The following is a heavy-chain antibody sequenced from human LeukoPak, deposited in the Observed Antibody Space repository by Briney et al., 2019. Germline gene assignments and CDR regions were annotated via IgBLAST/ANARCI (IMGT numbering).Heavy chain of an antibody. CDR3: ARTWFGESFDY. J-gene: IGHJ4*02. CDR1: GFSLSTSGMR. V-gene: IGHV2-70*04. D-gene: IGHD3-10*01. Sequence: SGPALVKPTQILTLTCTFSGFSLSTSGMRVSWIRQPPGKALEWLARIDWDDDKFYGTSLKTRLTISKDTSKNQVVLTMTNMDPVDTATYYCARTWFGESFDYWGQGTLVTVSS. CDR2: IDWDDDK.